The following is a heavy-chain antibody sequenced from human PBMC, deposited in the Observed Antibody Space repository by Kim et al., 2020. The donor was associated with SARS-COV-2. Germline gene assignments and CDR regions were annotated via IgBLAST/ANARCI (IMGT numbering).Heavy chain of an antibody. CDR1: GGSISSGGYY. J-gene: IGHJ6*02. Sequence: SETLSLTCTVSGGSISSGGYYWSWIRQHPGKGLEWIGYIYYSGSTYYNPSLKSRVTISVDTSKNQFSLKLSSVTAADTAVYYCARDSHGSGRSRYYYYGMDVWGQGTTVTVSS. CDR2: IYYSGST. CDR3: ARDSHGSGRSRYYYYGMDV. V-gene: IGHV4-31*03. D-gene: IGHD3-10*01.